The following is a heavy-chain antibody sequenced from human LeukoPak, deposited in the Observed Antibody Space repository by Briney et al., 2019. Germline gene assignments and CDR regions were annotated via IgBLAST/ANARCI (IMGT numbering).Heavy chain of an antibody. Sequence: ASVEVSCKACGYTFTSYGISWVRQAPGQALEWMGWISAYNGNTNYAQKLQGRVTMTTDTSTSTAYMELRSLRSDDTAVYYCAREPRDYYYLDVWGKGTTVTVSS. CDR1: GYTFTSYG. V-gene: IGHV1-18*01. J-gene: IGHJ6*03. CDR2: ISAYNGNT. CDR3: AREPRDYYYLDV.